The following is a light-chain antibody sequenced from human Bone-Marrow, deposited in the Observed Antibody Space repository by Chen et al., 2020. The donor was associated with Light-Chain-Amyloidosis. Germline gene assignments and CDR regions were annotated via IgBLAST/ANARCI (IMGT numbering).Light chain of an antibody. CDR2: EDD. V-gene: IGLV6-57*01. Sequence: FIPIQPHPVSESPGKTVMIASTRSSGSIATNYVQWYQQRPGSSPTTVIYEDDQRPSGVPARFSGSIDRSSNSASLTISGLKTEDEADYYCQSYQGSSQGVFGGGTKLTVL. CDR1: SGSIATNY. J-gene: IGLJ3*02. CDR3: QSYQGSSQGV.